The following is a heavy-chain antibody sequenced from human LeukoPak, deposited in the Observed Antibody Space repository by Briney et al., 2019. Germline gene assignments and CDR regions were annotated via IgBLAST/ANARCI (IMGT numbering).Heavy chain of an antibody. CDR1: GFTFSSFA. CDR3: VKDRRFSVTTDYYFDV. D-gene: IGHD4-17*01. V-gene: IGHV3-23*01. CDR2: ISATGEKA. Sequence: GGSLRLSCTASGFTFSSFAMNWVRKAPGKGLEWVSVISATGEKAYYAESVKDRFIISRDYSKSTVFLDMNSLRVDDTAIYYCVKDRRFSVTTDYYFDVWGPGTLVTVSS. J-gene: IGHJ4*02.